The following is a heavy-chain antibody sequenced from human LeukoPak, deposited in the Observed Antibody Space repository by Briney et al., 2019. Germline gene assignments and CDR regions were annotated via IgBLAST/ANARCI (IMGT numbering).Heavy chain of an antibody. J-gene: IGHJ3*02. V-gene: IGHV3-48*03. CDR3: ARCDTRSGSGFQCYAFDI. CDR1: GFTFSSYE. D-gene: IGHD5-12*01. Sequence: GGSLGLACAASGFTFSSYEMNGVRQAPGKGLAWVSYISSSGSARYYAESVRGRFTISRDNAKNSLYLQMNSLRAEDAAVYYCARCDTRSGSGFQCYAFDIWGQGTMVTVSS. CDR2: ISSSGSAR.